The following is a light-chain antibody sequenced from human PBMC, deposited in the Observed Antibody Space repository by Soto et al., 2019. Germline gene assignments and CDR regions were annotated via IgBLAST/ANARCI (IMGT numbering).Light chain of an antibody. V-gene: IGLV1-51*01. CDR2: DTN. CDR1: SSNIGNNY. CDR3: ATWDSSLRAVV. J-gene: IGLJ2*01. Sequence: QSVLTQPPSVSAAPAQKVTISCSGGSSNIGNNYVSWYQHVPGTAPKLLIYDTNKRPAGIPDRVSASKSATSATLGITGLETWDEADYYCATWDSSLRAVVFGGGTKLTVL.